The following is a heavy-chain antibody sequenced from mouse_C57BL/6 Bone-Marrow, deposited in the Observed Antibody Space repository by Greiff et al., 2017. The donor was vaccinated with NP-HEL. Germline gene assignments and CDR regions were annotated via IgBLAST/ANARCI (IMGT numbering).Heavy chain of an antibody. J-gene: IGHJ3*01. D-gene: IGHD1-1*01. CDR3: ARHAYGSSYGWFAY. Sequence: VKVEESGPGLVAPSQSLSITCTVSGFSLTSYGVHWVRQPPGKGLEWLVVIWSDGSTTYNSALKSRLSISKDNSKSQVFLKMNSLQTDDTAMYYCARHAYGSSYGWFAYWGQGTLVTVSA. CDR1: GFSLTSYG. CDR2: IWSDGST. V-gene: IGHV2-6-1*01.